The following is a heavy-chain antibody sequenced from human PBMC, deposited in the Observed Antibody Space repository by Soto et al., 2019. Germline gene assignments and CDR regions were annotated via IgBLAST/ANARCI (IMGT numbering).Heavy chain of an antibody. CDR2: CSLIATT. V-gene: IGHV4-4*07. Sequence: PSETLSRTGTVSGGSISSYFWSWIRQPAGKGREWIGRCSLIATTNYNPSLRRRVTMSSDVSKNQVSLRLTSLSAAVTALYYSARGMTPPRAPAWYYFDSWGPGTLVNVSS. J-gene: IGHJ4*02. D-gene: IGHD2-8*02. CDR3: ARGMTPPRAPAWYYFDS. CDR1: GGSISSYF.